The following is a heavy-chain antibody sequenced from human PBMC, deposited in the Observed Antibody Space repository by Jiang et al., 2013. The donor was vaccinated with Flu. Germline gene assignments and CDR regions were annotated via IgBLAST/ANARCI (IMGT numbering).Heavy chain of an antibody. D-gene: IGHD2-15*01. CDR3: ARDRTPVGCSGGSCYFDYYYGMDV. V-gene: IGHV1-69*04. CDR1: GGTFSSYA. CDR2: IIPILGIA. J-gene: IGHJ6*02. Sequence: SGAEVKKPGSSVKVSCKASGGTFSSYAISWVRQAPGQGLEWMGRIIPILGIANYAQKFQGRVTITADKSTSTAYMELSSLRSEDTAVYYCARDRTPVGCSGGSCYFDYYYGMDVWGQGTTVTVSS.